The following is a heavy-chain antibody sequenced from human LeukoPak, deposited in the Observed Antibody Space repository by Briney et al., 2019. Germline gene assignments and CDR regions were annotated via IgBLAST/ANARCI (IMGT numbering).Heavy chain of an antibody. D-gene: IGHD2-21*02. V-gene: IGHV4-30-2*01. CDR2: IYHSGST. Sequence: SETLSLTCAVSGGSISSGGYSWSWIRQPPGKGLEWIGYIYHSGSTYYNPSLKSRVTISVDRSKNQFSLKLSSVTAADTAVYYCARGVWGVTAVNWFDPWGQGTLVTVSS. J-gene: IGHJ5*02. CDR1: GGSISSGGYS. CDR3: ARGVWGVTAVNWFDP.